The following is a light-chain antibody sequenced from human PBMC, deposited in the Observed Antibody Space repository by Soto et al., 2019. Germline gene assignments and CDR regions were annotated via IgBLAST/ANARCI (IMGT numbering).Light chain of an antibody. CDR1: QDIRKY. J-gene: IGKJ3*01. CDR3: QHYDHLPPFT. CDR2: GAS. Sequence: DIQMTQSPSSLSASVGDRVTITCQASQDIRKYLSWYQQKPGRAPKLLIYGASYLETGVPSRCSGSGYGTDFTFTISSLQPEDIATYYCQHYDHLPPFTFGPGTKVTIK. V-gene: IGKV1-33*01.